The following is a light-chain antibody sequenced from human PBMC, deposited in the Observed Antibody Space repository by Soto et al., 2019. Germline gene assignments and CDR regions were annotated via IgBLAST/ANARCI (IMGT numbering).Light chain of an antibody. CDR1: SSNIGNDY. CDR3: AAWDDSLSGWV. V-gene: IGLV1-47*01. CDR2: RNN. Sequence: QSVLTQPPSVSAAPGQTVTISCSGGSSNIGNDYVAWYLQLPGTAPKLLIYRNNQRPSGVPDRFSGSNSGTSASLAISGLRSEDEADYYCAAWDDSLSGWVFGGGTKLTVL. J-gene: IGLJ3*02.